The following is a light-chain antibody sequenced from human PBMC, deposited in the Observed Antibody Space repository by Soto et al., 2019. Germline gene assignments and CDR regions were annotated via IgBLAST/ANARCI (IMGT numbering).Light chain of an antibody. CDR2: KAS. J-gene: IGKJ1*01. CDR3: QQYNTYPWT. Sequence: DIQMTQSPSTLSASVGDRVTITCRASQFVSTWLAWFQQKPGRAPKLLIYKASTLQSGVPSRFSGSGSETEFTLTISSLQPDDFATYYCQQYNTYPWTFGQGTRVEI. V-gene: IGKV1-5*03. CDR1: QFVSTW.